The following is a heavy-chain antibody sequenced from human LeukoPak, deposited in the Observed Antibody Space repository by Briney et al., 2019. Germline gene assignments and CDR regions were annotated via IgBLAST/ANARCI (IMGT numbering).Heavy chain of an antibody. CDR1: GFTFTSSA. D-gene: IGHD3-22*01. CDR3: AAVRNYYYDSSGYPQD. Sequence: SVKVSCKASGFTFTSSAMQWVRQARGQRLEWIGWIVVGSGNTNYAQKFQERVTITRDMSTSTAYMELSSLRSEDTAVYYCAAVRNYYYDSSGYPQDWGQGTLVTVSS. J-gene: IGHJ4*02. V-gene: IGHV1-58*02. CDR2: IVVGSGNT.